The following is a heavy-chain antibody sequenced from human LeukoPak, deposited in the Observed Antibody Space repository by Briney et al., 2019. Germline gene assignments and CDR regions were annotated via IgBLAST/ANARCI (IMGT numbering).Heavy chain of an antibody. CDR1: GSTFSSYA. Sequence: GGSLRLSCVASGSTFSSYAMSWVRQAPGKGLEWVSAISGSGGSTYYADSVKGRFTVSRDDFKNTLYLQMNSLRVEDTAVYYCAKDEAPAAGSWNYYYGMDVWGQGTTVTVSS. J-gene: IGHJ6*02. V-gene: IGHV3-23*01. CDR2: ISGSGGST. D-gene: IGHD6-13*01. CDR3: AKDEAPAAGSWNYYYGMDV.